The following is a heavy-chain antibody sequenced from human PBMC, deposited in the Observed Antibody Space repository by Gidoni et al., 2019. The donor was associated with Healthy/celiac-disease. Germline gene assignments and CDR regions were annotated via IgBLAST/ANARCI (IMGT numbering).Heavy chain of an antibody. CDR2: ISYDGSNK. Sequence: QVQLVESGGGVVQPGRSLGLSCAASGFTFSSYAMHWVRQAPGKGLEWVAVISYDGSNKYYADSVKGRFTISRDNSKNTLYLQMNSLRAEDTAVYYCARDWEYYYDHWGQGTLVTVSS. D-gene: IGHD1-26*01. CDR3: ARDWEYYYDH. J-gene: IGHJ4*02. CDR1: GFTFSSYA. V-gene: IGHV3-30-3*01.